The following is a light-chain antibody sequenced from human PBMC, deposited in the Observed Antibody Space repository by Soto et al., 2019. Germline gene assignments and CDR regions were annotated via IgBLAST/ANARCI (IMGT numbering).Light chain of an antibody. V-gene: IGKV3-20*01. J-gene: IGKJ2*01. CDR1: QSVSSSY. CDR2: GAS. Sequence: EIVLTQSPGTLSLSPGERATLSCSASQSVSSSYLAWYQQKPGQAPRLLIYGASSRATGIPDRFSGSGSRTDFALTISRLEPEDFAVYYCQQYGSSPPYTFGQGTKLEIK. CDR3: QQYGSSPPYT.